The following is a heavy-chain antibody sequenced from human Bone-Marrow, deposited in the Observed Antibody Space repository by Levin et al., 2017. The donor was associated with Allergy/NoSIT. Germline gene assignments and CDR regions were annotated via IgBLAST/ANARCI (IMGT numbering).Heavy chain of an antibody. CDR1: GFTFSSYA. D-gene: IGHD3-22*01. V-gene: IGHV3-23*01. Sequence: GGSLRLSCAASGFTFSSYAMSWVRQAPGKGLEWVSAISGSGGSTYYADSVKGRFTISRDNSKNTLYLQMNSLRAEDTAVYYCAISGYRYYYYGMDVWGQGTTVTVSS. J-gene: IGHJ6*02. CDR2: ISGSGGST. CDR3: AISGYRYYYYGMDV.